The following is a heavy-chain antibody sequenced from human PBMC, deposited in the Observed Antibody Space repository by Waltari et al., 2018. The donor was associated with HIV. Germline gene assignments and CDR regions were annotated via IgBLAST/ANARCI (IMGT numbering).Heavy chain of an antibody. J-gene: IGHJ5*01. Sequence: QVQLVQSGAAVKKPGSSVKFSCKAPGGALVSPTFNWVRQAPRQGLEWMGRAIHMFGTANYERKFQGRVTITADKATTTAYMELNGLRIDDTAVYYCASARETMGVDFDSWGQGTLVTVS. CDR1: GGALVSPT. CDR2: AIHMFGTA. CDR3: ASARETMGVDFDS. D-gene: IGHD3-10*01. V-gene: IGHV1-69*08.